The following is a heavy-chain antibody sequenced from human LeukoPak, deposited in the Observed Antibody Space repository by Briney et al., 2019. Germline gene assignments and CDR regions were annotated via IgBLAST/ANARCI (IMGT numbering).Heavy chain of an antibody. CDR3: ARDSSSWFYYFYGMDV. V-gene: IGHV1-18*01. CDR2: ISGYTDQP. J-gene: IGHJ6*02. D-gene: IGHD6-13*01. CDR1: GYIFTNCG. Sequence: GASVKVSCKASGYIFTNCGISWVRQPPGQGLEWMGLISGYTDQPNPAQKFQGRVTKTTDTSTSTAYMELRSLRSDDTAVYYCARDSSSWFYYFYGMDVWGQGTTVTVSS.